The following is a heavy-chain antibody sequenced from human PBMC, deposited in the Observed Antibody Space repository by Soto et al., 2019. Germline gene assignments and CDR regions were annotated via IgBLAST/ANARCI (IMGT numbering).Heavy chain of an antibody. J-gene: IGHJ6*02. Sequence: EVQLVESGGDLVQRGGSLRLSCAASGFTFSSYWMSWVRQAPGKGLEWVAHINQGGTENSYVYSVKGRFTVSRDNAKNSLYLQMYSLRVEDTAVDYCARDRRQRSFRGYSYFYGMDGWGQATAVTVSS. V-gene: IGHV3-7*05. D-gene: IGHD2-15*01. CDR2: INQGGTEN. CDR3: ARDRRQRSFRGYSYFYGMDG. CDR1: GFTFSSYW.